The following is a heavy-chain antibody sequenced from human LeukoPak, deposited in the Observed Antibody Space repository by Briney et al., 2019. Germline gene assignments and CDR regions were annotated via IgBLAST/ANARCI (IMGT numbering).Heavy chain of an antibody. Sequence: SETLSLTCTVSGGSISSGHYCWGWIRQPPGKGLEWIGSNYYSGSTYYNPSLKSRVTISIDTSKNQFSLRLTSVTAADTAVYYCVTTGRGTFAEVDNWGQGTLVTVSS. V-gene: IGHV4-39*01. CDR2: NYYSGST. CDR3: VTTGRGTFAEVDN. CDR1: GGSISSGHYC. D-gene: IGHD3-10*01. J-gene: IGHJ4*02.